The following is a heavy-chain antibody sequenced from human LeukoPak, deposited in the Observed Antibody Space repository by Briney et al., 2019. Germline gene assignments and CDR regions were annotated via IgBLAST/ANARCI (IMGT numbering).Heavy chain of an antibody. J-gene: IGHJ5*02. CDR3: ARLTDYYDSSGYYRNYNWFDP. D-gene: IGHD3-22*01. CDR2: VYPGDSST. CDR1: GYSFGNYW. Sequence: GESLKISCRGSGYSFGNYWIAWVRQMPGKGLEWMGIVYPGDSSTKYSPSFQGQVTISVARSINTAYLQWSSLAASDTAMYYCARLTDYYDSSGYYRNYNWFDPWGQGTLVTVSS. V-gene: IGHV5-51*01.